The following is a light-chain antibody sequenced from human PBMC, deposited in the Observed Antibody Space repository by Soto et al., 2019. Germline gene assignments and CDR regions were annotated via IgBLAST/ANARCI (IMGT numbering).Light chain of an antibody. CDR1: QNINNY. V-gene: IGKV1-39*01. Sequence: DIQMTQSPSSLSASVVDRVTITFQASQNINNYLNWYQQKPGRAPKLLIYDASSLQGGVPSRFSGSGSGTDFTLTISSLQPEDFATYYCQQSYSAPQTFGQGTKVDIK. CDR2: DAS. J-gene: IGKJ1*01. CDR3: QQSYSAPQT.